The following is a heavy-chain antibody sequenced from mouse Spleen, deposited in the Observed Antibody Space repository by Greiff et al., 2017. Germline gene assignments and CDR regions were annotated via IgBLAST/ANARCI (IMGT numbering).Heavy chain of an antibody. J-gene: IGHJ1*01. V-gene: IGHV1-87*01. Sequence: VMLVESGAELARPGASVKLSCKASGYTFTSYWMQWVKQRPGQGLEWIGAIYPGDGDTRYTQKFKGKATLTADKSSSTAYMQLSSLASEDSAVYYCARTLYGSSYFDVWGAGTTVTVSS. D-gene: IGHD1-1*01. CDR3: ARTLYGSSYFDV. CDR2: IYPGDGDT. CDR1: GYTFTSYW.